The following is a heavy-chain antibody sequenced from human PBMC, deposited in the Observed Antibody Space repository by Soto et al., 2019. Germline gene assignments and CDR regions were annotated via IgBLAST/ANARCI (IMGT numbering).Heavy chain of an antibody. J-gene: IGHJ4*02. CDR2: INHSGST. D-gene: IGHD3-10*01. CDR3: AGSGVGAFDY. V-gene: IGHV4-34*01. Sequence: QVQLQQWGAGLLKPSETLSLTCAVYGGSFIGYYWSWIRQPPGKGLEWIGEINHSGSTNYNPSLKSRVTISVDTSKTQFSLKLSSVTAADKAVYYCAGSGVGAFDYWGQGPLVTVSS. CDR1: GGSFIGYY.